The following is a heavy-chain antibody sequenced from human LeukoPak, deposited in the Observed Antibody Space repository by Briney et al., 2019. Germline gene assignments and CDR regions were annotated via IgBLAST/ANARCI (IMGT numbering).Heavy chain of an antibody. CDR2: IYHSGST. J-gene: IGHJ6*03. CDR1: GYSISSGYY. CDR3: ATGGKGYYYYYYMDV. V-gene: IGHV4-38-2*02. Sequence: PSETLSLTCTVSGYSISSGYYWGWIRQPPGKGLEWIGSIYHSGSTYYNPSLKSRVTISVYTSKNQFSLKLNSLTAADTAVYYCATGGKGYYYYYYMDVWGKGTTVTVSS. D-gene: IGHD2-8*02.